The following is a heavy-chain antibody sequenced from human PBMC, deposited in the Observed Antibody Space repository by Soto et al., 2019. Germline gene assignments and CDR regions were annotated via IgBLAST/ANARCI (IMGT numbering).Heavy chain of an antibody. CDR3: ATPIGYSSSHESPTGAVDI. CDR1: GGSISSYY. D-gene: IGHD6-13*01. V-gene: IGHV4-59*08. J-gene: IGHJ3*02. CDR2: IYYSGST. Sequence: SETLSLTCTVSGGSISSYYWSWIRQPPGKGLEWIGYIYYSGSTNYNPSLKSRVTISVDTSKNQFSLKLSSVTAADTAVYYCATPIGYSSSHESPTGAVDIWGQGTMVSVSS.